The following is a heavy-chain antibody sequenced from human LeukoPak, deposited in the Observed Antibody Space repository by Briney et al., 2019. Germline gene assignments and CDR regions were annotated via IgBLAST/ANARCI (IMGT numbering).Heavy chain of an antibody. CDR1: GFTFSSYA. J-gene: IGHJ5*02. Sequence: RGSLRLSCAASGFTFSSYAMTWVRQAPGKGLEWASTITGSGGDTYYADSVKGRFTISRDNSKNTLYLQMNSLRAEDTAVYYCAKYAKAAAALRWFDPWGQGTLVTVSS. V-gene: IGHV3-23*01. CDR2: ITGSGGDT. CDR3: AKYAKAAAALRWFDP. D-gene: IGHD6-13*01.